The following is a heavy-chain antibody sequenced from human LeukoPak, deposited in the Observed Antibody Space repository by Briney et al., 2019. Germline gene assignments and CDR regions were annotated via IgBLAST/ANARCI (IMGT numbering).Heavy chain of an antibody. D-gene: IGHD2-15*01. CDR3: ARERMMGYNRFDP. J-gene: IGHJ5*02. Sequence: PGGSLRLSCAASGFTSSSYEMNLVRQAPGKGLEWVSYISSSGSTIYYADSVKGRFTISRDNAKNSLYLQMNSLRAEDTAVYYCARERMMGYNRFDPWGLGTLVTVSS. V-gene: IGHV3-48*03. CDR2: ISSSGSTI. CDR1: GFTSSSYE.